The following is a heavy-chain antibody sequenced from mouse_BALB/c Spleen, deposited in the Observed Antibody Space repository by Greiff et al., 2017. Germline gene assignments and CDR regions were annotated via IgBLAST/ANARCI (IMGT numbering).Heavy chain of an antibody. CDR2: ISSGGSYT. CDR3: ARRYDAMDY. Sequence: EVHLVESGGGLVKPGGSLKLSCAASGFTFSSYAMSWVRQSPEKRLEWVAEISSGGSYTYYPDTVTGRFTISRDNAKNTLYLEMSSLRSEDTAMYYCARRYDAMDYWGQGTSVTVSS. CDR1: GFTFSSYA. J-gene: IGHJ4*01. V-gene: IGHV5-9-4*01.